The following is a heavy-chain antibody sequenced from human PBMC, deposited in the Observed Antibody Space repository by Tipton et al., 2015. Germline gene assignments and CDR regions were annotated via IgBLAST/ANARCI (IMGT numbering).Heavy chain of an antibody. J-gene: IGHJ6*02. CDR3: ARDQRDNYYYGMDV. Sequence: QSRAEVKTPGSSVKVSCKASGGTFGSYVISWVRQAPGQGFEWMGGAIPLYGTVYYAQKFQGRVTIGADEFTSTAYMELISLRSEDTAVYYCARDQRDNYYYGMDVWGQGTTVTVSS. CDR2: AIPLYGTV. CDR1: GGTFGSYV. V-gene: IGHV1-69*01.